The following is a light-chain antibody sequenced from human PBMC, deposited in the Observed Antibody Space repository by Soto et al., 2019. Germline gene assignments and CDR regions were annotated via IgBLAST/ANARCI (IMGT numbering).Light chain of an antibody. V-gene: IGKV3-15*01. CDR1: QSVSSN. CDR3: QQYHNWPIT. J-gene: IGKJ5*01. Sequence: IVLTQSPSTLSLSPGESATLSCRASQSVSSNLAWHQQKPGKAPRILMYDASTRATGISARFRGSGSGTEFTLTISSLQSEDFEVYYCQQYHNWPITFGQGTRLEIK. CDR2: DAS.